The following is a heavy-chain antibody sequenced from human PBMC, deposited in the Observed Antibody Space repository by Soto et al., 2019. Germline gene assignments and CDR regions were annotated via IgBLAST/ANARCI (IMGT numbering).Heavy chain of an antibody. Sequence: SETLSLTCTVSGGSISSSSYYWGWIRQPPGKGLEWIGSIYYSGSTYYNPSLKSRVTISVDTSKNQFSLKLSSVTATDKAGSYCARRDGYAFDIWGQGTMVTV. CDR3: ARRDGYAFDI. CDR2: IYYSGST. V-gene: IGHV4-39*01. J-gene: IGHJ3*02. CDR1: GGSISSSSYY.